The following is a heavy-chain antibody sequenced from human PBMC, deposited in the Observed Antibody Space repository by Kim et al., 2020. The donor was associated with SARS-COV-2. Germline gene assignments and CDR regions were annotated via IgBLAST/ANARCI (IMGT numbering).Heavy chain of an antibody. CDR1: GGSFSGYY. V-gene: IGHV4-34*01. D-gene: IGHD6-13*01. J-gene: IGHJ4*02. Sequence: SETLSLTCAVYGGSFSGYYWSWIRQPPGKGLEWIGEINHSGSTNYNPSLKSRVTISVDTSKNQFSLKLSSVTAADTAVYYCARGSRGGYSSSWYYWGQGTLVTVSS. CDR2: INHSGST. CDR3: ARGSRGGYSSSWYY.